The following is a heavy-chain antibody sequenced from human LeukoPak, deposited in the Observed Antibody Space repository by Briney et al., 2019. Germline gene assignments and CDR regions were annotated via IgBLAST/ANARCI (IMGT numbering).Heavy chain of an antibody. V-gene: IGHV4-38-2*02. CDR3: ARYYGGNSPRIDY. Sequence: PETLSLTCTVSGYSISSGYYWGWIRQPPGKGLEWIGTIYHSGSTYYKTSLKRRVTLSADPSKNHLCLKQSSGTGADTAVYYCARYYGGNSPRIDYWGQRTLVTVSS. CDR2: IYHSGST. D-gene: IGHD4-23*01. CDR1: GYSISSGYY. J-gene: IGHJ4*02.